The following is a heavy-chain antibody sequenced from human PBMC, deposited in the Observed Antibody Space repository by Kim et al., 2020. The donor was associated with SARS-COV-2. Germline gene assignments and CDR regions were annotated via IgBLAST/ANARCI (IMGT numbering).Heavy chain of an antibody. CDR2: IYYSGST. V-gene: IGHV4-59*13. Sequence: SETLSLTCTVSGGSISSYYWSWIRQPPGKGLEWIGYIYYSGSTNYNPSLKSRVTISVDTSKNQSSLKLSSVTAADTAVYYCARGPDPPAAVTIRQYYYYGMDVWGQGTTVTVSS. J-gene: IGHJ6*02. CDR1: GGSISSYY. D-gene: IGHD6-13*01. CDR3: ARGPDPPAAVTIRQYYYYGMDV.